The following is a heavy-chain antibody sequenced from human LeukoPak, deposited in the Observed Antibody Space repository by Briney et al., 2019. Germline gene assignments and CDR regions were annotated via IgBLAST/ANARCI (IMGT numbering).Heavy chain of an antibody. V-gene: IGHV3-30-3*01. Sequence: GGSLRLSCAASGFTFSSYAMHWVRQAPGKGLEWVAVISYDGSNKYYADSVKGRFTISRDNSKNTLYLQMNSLRAEDTAVYYCARHEAAGSFDYWGQGTLVTVSS. D-gene: IGHD6-13*01. CDR1: GFTFSSYA. J-gene: IGHJ4*02. CDR2: ISYDGSNK. CDR3: ARHEAAGSFDY.